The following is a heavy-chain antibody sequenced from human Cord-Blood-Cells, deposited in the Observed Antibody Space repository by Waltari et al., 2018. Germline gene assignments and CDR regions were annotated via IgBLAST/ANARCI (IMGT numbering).Heavy chain of an antibody. CDR1: GFTFSSYA. CDR3: ARDSDDPYSSSWYSFYYYYYGMDV. J-gene: IGHJ6*02. Sequence: QVQLVESGGGVVQPGRSLRLSCAASGFTFSSYAMHWVRQAPAKGLEWVAVISYDGSNKYYADSVKGRFTISRDNSKNTLYLQMNSLRAEDTAVYYCARDSDDPYSSSWYSFYYYYYGMDVWGQGTTVTVSS. CDR2: ISYDGSNK. D-gene: IGHD6-13*01. V-gene: IGHV3-30-3*01.